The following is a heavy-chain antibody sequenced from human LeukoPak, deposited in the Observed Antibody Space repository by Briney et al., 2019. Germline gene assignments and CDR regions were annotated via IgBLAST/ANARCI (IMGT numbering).Heavy chain of an antibody. CDR1: GGSVRSTNYY. Sequence: SETLSLTCSVSGGSVRSTNYYWGWIRQPPGKGLEWIGNIYYIGSTYYNPSLKSRVTISVDTSKNQFSLKLSSVTAADTAVYYCARTPFFYYYYYYYMDVWGKGTTVTVSS. J-gene: IGHJ6*03. V-gene: IGHV4-39*07. CDR3: ARTPFFYYYYYYYMDV. CDR2: IYYIGST.